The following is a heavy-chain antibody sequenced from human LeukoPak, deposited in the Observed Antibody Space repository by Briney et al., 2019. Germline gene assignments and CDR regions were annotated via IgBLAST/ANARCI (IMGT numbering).Heavy chain of an antibody. D-gene: IGHD1-14*01. CDR2: IRYDGSNK. CDR1: GFTFSSYG. V-gene: IGHV3-30*02. CDR3: VRSTGALDY. J-gene: IGHJ4*02. Sequence: GGSLRLSCAASGFTFSSYGMHWVRQAPGKGLEWVAFIRYDGSNKYYADSVKGRFTISRDNAKNSLYLQMNSLRADDTAVYYCVRSTGALDYWGQGTLVTVSS.